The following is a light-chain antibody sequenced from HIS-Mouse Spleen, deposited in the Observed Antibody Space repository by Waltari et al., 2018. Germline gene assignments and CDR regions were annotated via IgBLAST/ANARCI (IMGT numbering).Light chain of an antibody. J-gene: IGKJ2*01. Sequence: EIVLTQSPGTLSLSPGERATLSCRASQSVSSSYLAWYQQKPGQAPRLLIYGASSRATRIPDRFSGSWSGTDFTLTISRLEPEDFAVYYCQQYGSSPPYTFGQGTKLEIK. CDR1: QSVSSSY. CDR2: GAS. CDR3: QQYGSSPPYT. V-gene: IGKV3-20*01.